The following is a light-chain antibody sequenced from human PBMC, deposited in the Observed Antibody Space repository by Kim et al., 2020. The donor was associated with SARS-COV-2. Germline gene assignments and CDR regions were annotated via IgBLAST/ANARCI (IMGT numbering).Light chain of an antibody. CDR2: DVS. CDR1: SSDVGGYNY. CDR3: SSYTSSSTLYV. Sequence: QSITISCTGTSSDVGGYNYVSWYQQHPGKAPKLMIYDVSNRPSGVSNRFSGSKSGNTDSLTISGLQAEDEADYYCSSYTSSSTLYVFGTGTKVTVL. V-gene: IGLV2-14*03. J-gene: IGLJ1*01.